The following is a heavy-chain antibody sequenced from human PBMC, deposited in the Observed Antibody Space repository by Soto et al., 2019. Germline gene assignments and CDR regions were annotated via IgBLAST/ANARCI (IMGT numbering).Heavy chain of an antibody. CDR3: VGNAYGPNSFDY. CDR2: ILYGTTGK. CDR1: GFIFSNYA. D-gene: IGHD3-10*01. J-gene: IGHJ4*02. V-gene: IGHV3-30-3*01. Sequence: QVQLVESGGGVVQPGKSLRLSCAASGFIFSNYAMHWVRQAPGKGLEWVAVILYGTTGKYYADSVKGRFTISRDNSKSTLYLQMNSLRGDDTAVYYCVGNAYGPNSFDYWGQGTLVTVSS.